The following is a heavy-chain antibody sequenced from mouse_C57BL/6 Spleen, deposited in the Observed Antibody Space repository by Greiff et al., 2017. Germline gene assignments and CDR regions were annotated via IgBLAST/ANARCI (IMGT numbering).Heavy chain of an antibody. Sequence: QVQLKESGAELVKPGASVKLSCKASGYTFTEYTIHWVKQRSGQGLEWIGWFYPGSGSIKYNEKFKDKATLTADKSSSTVYMELSRLTSEDSAVYFCARHEAIYYGNYGYYAMDYWGQGTSVTVSS. J-gene: IGHJ4*01. V-gene: IGHV1-62-2*01. CDR3: ARHEAIYYGNYGYYAMDY. CDR2: FYPGSGSI. CDR1: GYTFTEYT. D-gene: IGHD2-1*01.